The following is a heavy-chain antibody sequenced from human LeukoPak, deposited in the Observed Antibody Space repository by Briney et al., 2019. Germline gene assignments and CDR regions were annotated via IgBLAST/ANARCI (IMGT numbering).Heavy chain of an antibody. CDR2: INPNSGGT. V-gene: IGHV1-2*02. D-gene: IGHD4-17*01. J-gene: IGHJ5*02. Sequence: GASVKVSCKTSGYTFTDYYMHWVRQAPGQGLEWMGWINPNSGGTNYAQNFQGRVTMTRDTSISTAYMELSRLRSDDTAVYYCARDPHDYGDENWFDPWGQGTLVTVSS. CDR1: GYTFTDYY. CDR3: ARDPHDYGDENWFDP.